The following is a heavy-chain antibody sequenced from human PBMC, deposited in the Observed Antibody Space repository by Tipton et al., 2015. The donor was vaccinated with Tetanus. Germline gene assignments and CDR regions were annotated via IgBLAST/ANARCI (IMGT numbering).Heavy chain of an antibody. CDR3: ARRQSGYFPPFDY. D-gene: IGHD3-3*01. J-gene: IGHJ4*02. CDR1: GGPIRGGTFY. CDR2: IYESGDT. Sequence: LRLSCTVSGGPIRGGTFYWGWIRQPPGKGLEWIGSIYESGDTYYIPSLKSRVTISVDTSKNQFSLNLNSMAAADTGVYYCARRQSGYFPPFDYWGQGNLVTVSS. V-gene: IGHV4-39*01.